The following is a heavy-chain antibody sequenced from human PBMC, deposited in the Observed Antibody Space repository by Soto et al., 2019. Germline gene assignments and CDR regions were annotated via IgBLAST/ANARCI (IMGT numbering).Heavy chain of an antibody. CDR1: GGSFSGYY. CDR2: INHSGST. D-gene: IGHD5-12*01. V-gene: IGHV4-34*01. Sequence: SETLSLTCAVYGGSFSGYYWSWIRQPPGKGLEWMGEINHSGSTNYNPSLKSLVTISVDTSKNQFSLKLSSVTAADTAVYYCARGGWMATITRAIDYWGQGTLVTVSS. CDR3: ARGGWMATITRAIDY. J-gene: IGHJ4*02.